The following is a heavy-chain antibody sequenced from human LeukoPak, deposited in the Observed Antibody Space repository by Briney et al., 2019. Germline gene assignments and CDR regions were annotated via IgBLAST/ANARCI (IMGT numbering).Heavy chain of an antibody. Sequence: ASVNVSCKASGYTFTIFGIAWVRQAPGQGLEWVGWISTSSDQRRYAHMLQDRVTMTTDTSTSTAYMELRSLRSDDAGVYYCARDTNWQRDYWGQGTLVTVSS. J-gene: IGHJ4*02. V-gene: IGHV1-18*01. CDR2: ISTSSDQR. D-gene: IGHD6-25*01. CDR3: ARDTNWQRDY. CDR1: GYTFTIFG.